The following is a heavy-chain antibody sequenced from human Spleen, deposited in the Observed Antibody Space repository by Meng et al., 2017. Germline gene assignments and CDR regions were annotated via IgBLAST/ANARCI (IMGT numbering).Heavy chain of an antibody. CDR2: IDPKSGDT. J-gene: IGHJ4*02. CDR1: GYNFPDYW. V-gene: IGHV1-2*06. CDR3: VRDEDISAAGKLFGDY. D-gene: IGHD6-13*01. Sequence: QGQLVPSGAEVKQPGASVKVSCKPSGYNFPDYWLHWVRRAPGQGLEWMGRIDPKSGDTHYAQRFQGRVTMTGDTSISTAYMELSGLRSDDTAMYYCVRDEDISAAGKLFGDYWGQGTLVTVSS.